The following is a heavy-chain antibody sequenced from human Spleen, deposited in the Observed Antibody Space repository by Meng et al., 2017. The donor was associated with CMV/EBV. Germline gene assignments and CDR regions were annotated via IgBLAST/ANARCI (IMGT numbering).Heavy chain of an antibody. J-gene: IGHJ6*02. D-gene: IGHD5-18*01. CDR2: INGKSRSI. Sequence: GGSLRLSCAASGFTFGDYGMGWVRQAPGKGLEWVSGINGKSRSIGYADSVKGRFSIFRDNAKSSLYLQMNSLRAEDSALYFCVRGHTYGDYYFYGMDAWGQGTTVTVSS. CDR1: GFTFGDYG. V-gene: IGHV3-20*04. CDR3: VRGHTYGDYYFYGMDA.